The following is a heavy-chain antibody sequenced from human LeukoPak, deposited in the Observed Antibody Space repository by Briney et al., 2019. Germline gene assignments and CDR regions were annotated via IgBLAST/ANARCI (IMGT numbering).Heavy chain of an antibody. D-gene: IGHD6-6*01. CDR1: GFTFSSYG. CDR3: ARRRGPYSSSLPDY. J-gene: IGHJ4*02. CDR2: ISYDGSNK. Sequence: PGGSLRLSCAASGFTFSSYGMHWVRQAPGKGLEWVAVISYDGSNKYYADSVKGRFTISRDNSKNTLYLQMNSLRAEDTAVYYCARRRGPYSSSLPDYWGQGTLVTVSS. V-gene: IGHV3-30*03.